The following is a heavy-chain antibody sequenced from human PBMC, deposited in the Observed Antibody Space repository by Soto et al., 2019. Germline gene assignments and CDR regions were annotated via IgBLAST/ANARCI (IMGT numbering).Heavy chain of an antibody. J-gene: IGHJ4*02. Sequence: GGSLRLSCAASGFTFSDYWMHWVRQAPGKGLEWVSAISGSGTSTYYAGSVKGRFTISRDNSKNTLYLQMNSLRAEDTAVYYCSKAGPVRFFDWLLSPFDYWGKGTLVTVAS. CDR2: ISGSGTST. D-gene: IGHD3-9*01. CDR1: GFTFSDYW. V-gene: IGHV3-23*01. CDR3: SKAGPVRFFDWLLSPFDY.